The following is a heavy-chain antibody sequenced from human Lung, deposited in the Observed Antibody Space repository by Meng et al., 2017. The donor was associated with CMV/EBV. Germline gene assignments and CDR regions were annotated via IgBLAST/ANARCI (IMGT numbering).Heavy chain of an antibody. J-gene: IGHJ5*02. CDR3: TRDPHCSCASCLKFDP. Sequence: LXXTVSGDSISSSNYYWAWIRQPPGKGLEGIVSMNHSGTTYHNSSLKSRVIMSLDTSKNQFSLELNSVTAADTAADYCTRDPHCSCASCLKFDPWGQGXLVTVSS. CDR1: GDSISSSNYY. D-gene: IGHD2-2*01. CDR2: MNHSGTT. V-gene: IGHV4-39*07.